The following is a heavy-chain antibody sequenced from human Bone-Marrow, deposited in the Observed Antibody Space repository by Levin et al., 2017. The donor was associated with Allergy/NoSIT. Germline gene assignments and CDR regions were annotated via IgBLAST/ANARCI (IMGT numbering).Heavy chain of an antibody. V-gene: IGHV3-7*01. CDR3: ARDLGYSYGIYNWFDP. Sequence: PGGSLRLSCAASGFTFSSYWMSWVRQAPGKGLEWVANIKQDGSEKYYVDSVKGRFTISRDNAKNSLYLQMNSLRAEDTAVYYCARDLGYSYGIYNWFDPWGQGTLVTVSS. CDR1: GFTFSSYW. CDR2: IKQDGSEK. J-gene: IGHJ5*02. D-gene: IGHD5-18*01.